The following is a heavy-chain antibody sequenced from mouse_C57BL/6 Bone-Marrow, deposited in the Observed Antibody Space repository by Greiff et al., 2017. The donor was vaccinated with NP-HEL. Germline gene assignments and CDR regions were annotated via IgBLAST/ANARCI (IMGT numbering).Heavy chain of an antibody. J-gene: IGHJ2*01. CDR1: GFTFSDYY. CDR2: INYDGSST. Sequence: EESEGGLVQPGSSMKLSCTASGFTFSDYYMAWVRQVPEKGLEWVANINYDGSSTYYLDSLKSRFIISRDNAKNILYLQMSSLKSEDTATYYCAREAYYYGSSYFDYWGQGTTLTVSS. D-gene: IGHD1-1*01. CDR3: AREAYYYGSSYFDY. V-gene: IGHV5-16*01.